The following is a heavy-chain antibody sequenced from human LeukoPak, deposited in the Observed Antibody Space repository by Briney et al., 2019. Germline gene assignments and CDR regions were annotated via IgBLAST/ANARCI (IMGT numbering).Heavy chain of an antibody. J-gene: IGHJ4*02. D-gene: IGHD1-26*01. CDR3: AILGYSGSYNY. CDR2: INHTGGT. V-gene: IGHV4-34*01. CDR1: FGSFTSYF. Sequence: SETLSLTCEVYFGSFTSYFWTWVRQPPGKGLEWIGEINHTGGTNYNPSLRSRATISVDTSKNQFYLNLSFVTAADTAVYYCAILGYSGSYNYWGQGTLVTVAS.